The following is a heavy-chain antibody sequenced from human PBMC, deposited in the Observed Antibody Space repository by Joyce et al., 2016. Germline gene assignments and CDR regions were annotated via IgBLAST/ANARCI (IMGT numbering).Heavy chain of an antibody. V-gene: IGHV1-24*01. CDR3: AISSVHSWGVWVS. CDR2: FHPEDGDT. J-gene: IGHJ5*02. CDR1: GKSLSELS. D-gene: IGHD3-16*01. Sequence: QVQLAQSGPEVKKPGASVKVSCKVSGKSLSELSMHWVRHFPGKGLEWRGGFHPEDGDTMYAENLPGRVTMTEDTSTDTGYMELNSLTFEDTAVYYCAISSVHSWGVWVSWGQGTLVTVSS.